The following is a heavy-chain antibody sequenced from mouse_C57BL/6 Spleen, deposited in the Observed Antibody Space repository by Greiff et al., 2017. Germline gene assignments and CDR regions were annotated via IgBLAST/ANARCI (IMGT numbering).Heavy chain of an antibody. V-gene: IGHV1-26*01. Sequence: VQLQQSGPELVKPGASVKISCKASGYTFTDYYMNWVKQSHGKSLEWIGDINPNNGGTSYNQKFKGKATLTVDKSSSTAYMELRSLTSEDSAVYYCARREDPLYAMDYWGQGTSVTVSS. CDR1: GYTFTDYY. J-gene: IGHJ4*01. CDR2: INPNNGGT. CDR3: ARREDPLYAMDY.